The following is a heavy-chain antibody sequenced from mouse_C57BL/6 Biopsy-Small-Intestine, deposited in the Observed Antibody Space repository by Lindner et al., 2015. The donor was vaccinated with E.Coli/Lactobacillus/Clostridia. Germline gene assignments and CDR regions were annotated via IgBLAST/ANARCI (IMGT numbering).Heavy chain of an antibody. Sequence: VQLQESGPDLVKPGASVKISCKASGYAFSSSWMNWVKQRPGKGLEWIGRIYPGDGDTNYSGNFKGKATLTADKSSSTAYMQLSSLTSEDSAVYFCARWLLSYYAMDYWGQGTSVTVSS. CDR1: GYAFSSSW. D-gene: IGHD2-3*01. J-gene: IGHJ4*01. V-gene: IGHV1-82*01. CDR2: IYPGDGDT. CDR3: ARWLLSYYAMDY.